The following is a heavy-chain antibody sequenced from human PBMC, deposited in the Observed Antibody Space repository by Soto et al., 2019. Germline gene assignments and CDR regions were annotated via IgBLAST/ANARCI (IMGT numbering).Heavy chain of an antibody. CDR1: GGSISSSSYY. D-gene: IGHD6-13*01. V-gene: IGHV4-39*01. J-gene: IGHJ4*02. Sequence: PSETLSLTCTVSGGSISSSSYYWGWIRQPPGKGLEWIGSIYYSGSTYYNPSLKSRVTISVDTSKNQFSLKLSSVTAADTAVYYCARRHIAAAYFDYWGQGTLVTVSS. CDR2: IYYSGST. CDR3: ARRHIAAAYFDY.